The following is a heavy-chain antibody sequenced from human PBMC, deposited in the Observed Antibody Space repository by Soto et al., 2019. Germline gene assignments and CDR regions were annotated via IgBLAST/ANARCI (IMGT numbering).Heavy chain of an antibody. J-gene: IGHJ4*02. V-gene: IGHV3-21*04. D-gene: IGHD3-22*01. Sequence: PGWSLRLSCAASGFSFSDYTMSLVRQAPGKGLEWVSSITSSSGHIYYADSVKGRFTISRENAKNSLYLHMSSLRAEDAAIYYCARIFSVVVYGSEHWGEGTMVTVS. CDR1: GFSFSDYT. CDR2: ITSSSGHI. CDR3: ARIFSVVVYGSEH.